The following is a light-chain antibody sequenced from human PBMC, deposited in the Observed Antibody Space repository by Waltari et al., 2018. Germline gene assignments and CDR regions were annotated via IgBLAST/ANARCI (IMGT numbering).Light chain of an antibody. CDR1: SSDVGNYKS. V-gene: IGLV2-23*02. CDR2: AVS. J-gene: IGLJ2*01. CDR3: SSYAGSSKGV. Sequence: QSALTQPASVSGSPGQSITISCTGTSSDVGNYKSVPWYQQHPGKAPKLMIYAVSKRPSGVSDRFSGSKSVDMASLTISGLQPEDEAEYFCSSYAGSSKGVFGGGTKVTVL.